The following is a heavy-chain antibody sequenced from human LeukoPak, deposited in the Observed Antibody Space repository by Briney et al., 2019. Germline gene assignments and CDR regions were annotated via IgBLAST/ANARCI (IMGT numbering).Heavy chain of an antibody. CDR2: IKEDGSEK. J-gene: IGHJ6*03. D-gene: IGHD2-15*01. CDR1: GFTFSSYW. CDR3: AKVMPPGRILFYSYYMDV. Sequence: GGSLRLSCAASGFTFSSYWMSWVRQAPGKGLEWVANIKEDGSEKHYVDSVKGRFTISRDKSKNTLSLQMNSLRVEDTAVYYCAKVMPPGRILFYSYYMDVWGRGTTVTVSS. V-gene: IGHV3-7*01.